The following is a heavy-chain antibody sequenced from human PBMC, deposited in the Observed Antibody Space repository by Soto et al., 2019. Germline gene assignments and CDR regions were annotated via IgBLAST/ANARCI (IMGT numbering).Heavy chain of an antibody. CDR1: GGSVSRGSYY. CDR2: IYYSGST. CDR3: ARNDYSNSNWFDP. J-gene: IGHJ5*02. V-gene: IGHV4-61*01. D-gene: IGHD4-4*01. Sequence: SETLSLTCTVSGGSVSRGSYYWSWIRQPPGKGLEWIGYIYYSGSTNYNPSLKSRVTISVDTSKNQFSLNLNSVTAADTAVYYCARNDYSNSNWFDPWGQGTLVT.